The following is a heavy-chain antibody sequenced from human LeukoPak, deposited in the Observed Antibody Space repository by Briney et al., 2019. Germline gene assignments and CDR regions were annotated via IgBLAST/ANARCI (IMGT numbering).Heavy chain of an antibody. J-gene: IGHJ4*02. Sequence: GGSLRLSCAAYGSTFSAYWMHWVRQAPRKGLVWVSRIYNDGSSRSYADSVKGRFTISRDNAKNTLYLQMNSLRAEDTALYFCSRARDRGAFYFDSWGQGALVTVSS. CDR3: SRARDRGAFYFDS. D-gene: IGHD2-15*01. V-gene: IGHV3-74*01. CDR1: GSTFSAYW. CDR2: IYNDGSSR.